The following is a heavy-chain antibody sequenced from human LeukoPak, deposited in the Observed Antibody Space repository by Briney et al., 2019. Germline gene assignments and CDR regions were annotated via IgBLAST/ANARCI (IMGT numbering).Heavy chain of an antibody. CDR2: ISGSGGTT. Sequence: GGSLRLSCAASRFTFSSYAMSWVRQAPGKELEWVSAISGSGGTTYNADSVKGRFTISRDNSKNTLYLQLNSLRAEDTAVYYCAKGAGNFDWSYHDYWGQGTLVTVSS. CDR3: AKGAGNFDWSYHDY. V-gene: IGHV3-23*01. CDR1: RFTFSSYA. D-gene: IGHD3-9*01. J-gene: IGHJ4*02.